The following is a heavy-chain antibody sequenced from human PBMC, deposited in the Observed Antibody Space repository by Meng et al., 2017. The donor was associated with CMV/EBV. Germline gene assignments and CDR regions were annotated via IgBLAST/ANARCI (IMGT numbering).Heavy chain of an antibody. D-gene: IGHD4-23*01. CDR2: ISSSSSYI. CDR1: GFTFSSYS. Sequence: GGSLRLSCAASGFTFSSYSMNWVRQAPGKGLEWVSSISSSSSYIYYADSVKGRFTISRDNAKNSLYLQMNSLRAEDTAVYYCARVGVGGNPGYYYYYYGMDVWGQGTTVTVSS. CDR3: ARVGVGGNPGYYYYYYGMDV. V-gene: IGHV3-21*01. J-gene: IGHJ6*02.